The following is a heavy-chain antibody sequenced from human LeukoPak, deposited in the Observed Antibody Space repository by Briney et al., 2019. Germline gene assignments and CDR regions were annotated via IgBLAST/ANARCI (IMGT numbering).Heavy chain of an antibody. CDR2: MNPNSGNT. D-gene: IGHD3-22*01. V-gene: IGHV1-8*01. CDR3: ARYYYDSSGYYYYFDY. Sequence: ASVKVSCEASGYTFTSYDINWVRQATGQGLEWMGWMNPNSGNTGYAQKFQGRVTMTRNTSISTAYMELSSLRSEDTAVYYCARYYYDSSGYYYYFDYWGQGTLVTVSS. CDR1: GYTFTSYD. J-gene: IGHJ4*02.